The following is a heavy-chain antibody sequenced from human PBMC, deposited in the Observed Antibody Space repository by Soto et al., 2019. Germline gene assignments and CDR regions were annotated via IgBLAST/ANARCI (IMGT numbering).Heavy chain of an antibody. Sequence: GASVKFYCKASGYTFTGYYMHWVRQAPGQGLEWMGWINPNSGGTNYAQKFQGWVTMTRDTSISTAYMELSRLRSDDAAVYYCARAPRDSSGLDYWGQGTLVTVSS. CDR2: INPNSGGT. CDR1: GYTFTGYY. J-gene: IGHJ4*02. D-gene: IGHD3-22*01. CDR3: ARAPRDSSGLDY. V-gene: IGHV1-2*04.